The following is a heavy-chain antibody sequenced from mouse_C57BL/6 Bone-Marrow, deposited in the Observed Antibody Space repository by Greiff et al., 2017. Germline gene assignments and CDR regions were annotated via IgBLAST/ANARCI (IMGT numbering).Heavy chain of an antibody. CDR2: INPSSGYT. Sequence: QVQLQQSGAELARPGASVKMSCKASGYTFTSYTMHWVKQRPGQGLEWIGYINPSSGYTKYNQKFKDKATLTADKSSSTAYMQLSSLTSEDSAVYYCARRLYGNYYAMDYWGQGTSVTVSS. CDR3: ARRLYGNYYAMDY. CDR1: GYTFTSYT. J-gene: IGHJ4*01. V-gene: IGHV1-4*01. D-gene: IGHD2-1*01.